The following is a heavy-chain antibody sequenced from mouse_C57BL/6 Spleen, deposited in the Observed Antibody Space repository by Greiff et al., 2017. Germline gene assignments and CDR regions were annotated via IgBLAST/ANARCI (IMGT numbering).Heavy chain of an antibody. V-gene: IGHV1-64*01. J-gene: IGHJ2*01. CDR2: IHPNSGST. D-gene: IGHD4-1*01. CDR3: ARGTGTIDY. Sequence: QVHVKQSGAELVKPGASVKLSCKASGYTFTSYWMHWVKQRPGQGLEWIGMIHPNSGSTNYNEKFKSKATLTVDKSSSTAYMQLSSLTSEDSAVYYCARGTGTIDYWGQGTTLTVSS. CDR1: GYTFTSYW.